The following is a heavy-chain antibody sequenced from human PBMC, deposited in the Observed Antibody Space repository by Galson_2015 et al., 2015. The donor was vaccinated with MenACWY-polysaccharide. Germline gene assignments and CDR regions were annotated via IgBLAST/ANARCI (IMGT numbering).Heavy chain of an antibody. CDR1: GYTFTNYD. Sequence: SVKVSCKASGYTFTNYDINWVRLAPGQGLEWMAWLNPKSGCSGYAQKFHGRVTLTKDTSVSTAYLELSSLRSEDTAMYYCARTDGDFDFWGQRPLITVSS. CDR2: LNPKSGCS. V-gene: IGHV1-8*01. J-gene: IGHJ4*02. D-gene: IGHD4-17*01. CDR3: ARTDGDFDF.